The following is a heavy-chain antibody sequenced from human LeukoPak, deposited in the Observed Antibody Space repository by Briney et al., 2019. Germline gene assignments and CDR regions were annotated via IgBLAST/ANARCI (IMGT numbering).Heavy chain of an antibody. Sequence: ASVKVSCKDSGYTFTGYYMHWVRQAPGQGLEWMGRINPNSGGTNYAQKFQGRVTMTRDTSISTAYMELSRLRSDDTAVYYCARVHSSSSGFDYWGQGTLVTVSS. CDR2: INPNSGGT. V-gene: IGHV1-2*06. CDR1: GYTFTGYY. J-gene: IGHJ4*02. CDR3: ARVHSSSSGFDY. D-gene: IGHD6-6*01.